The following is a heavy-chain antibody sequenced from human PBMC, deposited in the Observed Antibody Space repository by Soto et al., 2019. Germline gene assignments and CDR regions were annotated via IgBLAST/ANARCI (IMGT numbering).Heavy chain of an antibody. CDR2: TRNKANSYAT. D-gene: IGHD1-26*01. CDR3: ARDTGGSYDY. CDR1: GFTFSDYY. J-gene: IGHJ4*02. V-gene: IGHV3-72*01. Sequence: EVQLVESGGGLDQPGGSLRLSCAASGFTFSDYYMDWVRQVPGKGLEWIGRTRNKANSYATEYVASVKGRFSISRDDSKDSMYLQMNSLKTEDTAVYYCARDTGGSYDYWGQGALVTVSS.